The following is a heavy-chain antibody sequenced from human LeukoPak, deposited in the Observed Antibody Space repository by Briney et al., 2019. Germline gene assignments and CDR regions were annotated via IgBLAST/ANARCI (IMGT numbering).Heavy chain of an antibody. CDR2: ISAHNGDT. Sequence: GASVKVSCKASGYTFTSYGISWVRQAPGQGLEWMGWISAHNGDTNYAQKFQGRVSMTTDISTSTGYMELRSLTSDDTAVYYCARDLKRTVGATTASDYWGQGTLVTVSS. CDR3: ARDLKRTVGATTASDY. V-gene: IGHV1-18*01. D-gene: IGHD1-26*01. J-gene: IGHJ4*02. CDR1: GYTFTSYG.